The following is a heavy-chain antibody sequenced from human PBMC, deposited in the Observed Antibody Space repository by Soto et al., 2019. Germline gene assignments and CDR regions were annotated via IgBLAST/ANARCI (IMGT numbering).Heavy chain of an antibody. J-gene: IGHJ4*02. CDR2: IWYDGSNK. V-gene: IGHV3-33*01. CDR3: ARGAAVAPHHCFDY. D-gene: IGHD6-19*01. Sequence: QVQLVESGGGVVQPGRSLRLSCAASGFTFSSYGMHWVRQAPGKGLEWVAVIWYDGSNKYYADSVKGRFTISRDNSKNTLYLQMNSLRAEDTAVYYCARGAAVAPHHCFDYWGQGTLVTVSS. CDR1: GFTFSSYG.